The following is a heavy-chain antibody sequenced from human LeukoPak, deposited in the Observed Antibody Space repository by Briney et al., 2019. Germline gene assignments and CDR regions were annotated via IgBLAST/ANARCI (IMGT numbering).Heavy chain of an antibody. CDR1: GGSTNSHY. J-gene: IGHJ4*02. Sequence: PETPSLTSTVSGGSTNSHYWSWIPQSPGHGLEWMGDIYYSVSTEYTTSLKSRVTISVDTPKNDLSLRLTSVLAADTAIYYCVRRDNTGWNYFDCWGQGILVTVSS. D-gene: IGHD6-19*01. CDR3: VRRDNTGWNYFDC. CDR2: IYYSVST. V-gene: IGHV4-59*08.